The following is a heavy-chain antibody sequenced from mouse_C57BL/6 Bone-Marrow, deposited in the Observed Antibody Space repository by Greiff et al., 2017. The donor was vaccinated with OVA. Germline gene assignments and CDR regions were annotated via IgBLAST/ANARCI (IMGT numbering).Heavy chain of an antibody. D-gene: IGHD2-3*01. V-gene: IGHV1-81*01. CDR3: ARREVWLLPFYAMDY. J-gene: IGHJ4*01. CDR1: GYTFTSYG. CDR2: IYPRSGNT. Sequence: QVQLQQSGAELARPGASVKLSCKASGYTFTSYGISWVKQRTGQGLEWIGEIYPRSGNTYYNEKFKGKATLTADKSSSTAYMELRSLTSEDSAVYFCARREVWLLPFYAMDYWGQGTSVTVSS.